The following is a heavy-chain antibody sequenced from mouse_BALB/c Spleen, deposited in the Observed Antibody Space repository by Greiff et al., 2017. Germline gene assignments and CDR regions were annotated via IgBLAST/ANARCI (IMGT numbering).Heavy chain of an antibody. CDR1: GFTFSSYT. Sequence: EVQLVESGGGLVKPGGSLKLSCAASGFTFSSYTMSWVRQTPEKRLEWVATISSGGSYTYYPDSVKGRFTISRDNAKNTLYLQMSSLKSEDTAMYYCTRDWGYEDAMDYWGQGTSVTVSS. D-gene: IGHD2-14*01. V-gene: IGHV5-6-4*01. CDR3: TRDWGYEDAMDY. J-gene: IGHJ4*01. CDR2: ISSGGSYT.